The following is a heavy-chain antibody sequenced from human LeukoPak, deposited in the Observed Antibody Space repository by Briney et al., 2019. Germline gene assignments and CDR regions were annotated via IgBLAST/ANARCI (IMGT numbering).Heavy chain of an antibody. CDR1: GYTFTGYY. D-gene: IGHD3-3*01. CDR3: ATFWSGPTYFDY. J-gene: IGHJ4*02. CDR2: INPNSGGT. Sequence: ASVKVSCKASGYTFTGYYMHWVRQAPGQGLAWMGWINPNSGGTNYAQKFQGKVTMTRDTSISTAYMELSRLRSDDTAVYYCATFWSGPTYFDYWGQGTLVTVSS. V-gene: IGHV1-2*02.